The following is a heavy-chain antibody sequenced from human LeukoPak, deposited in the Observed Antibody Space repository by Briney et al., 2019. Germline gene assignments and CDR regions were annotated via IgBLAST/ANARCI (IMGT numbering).Heavy chain of an antibody. D-gene: IGHD3-3*01. J-gene: IGHJ6*03. Sequence: PSETLSLTCTVSDGSISSSSYYWGWIRQPPGKGLEWIGRIYTSGSTNYNPSLKSRVTMSVDTSKNQFSLKLSSVTAADTAVYYCARCADFWSGYHPNYYYYYYMDVWGKGTTVTVSS. CDR1: DGSISSSSYY. V-gene: IGHV4-61*05. CDR3: ARCADFWSGYHPNYYYYYYMDV. CDR2: IYTSGST.